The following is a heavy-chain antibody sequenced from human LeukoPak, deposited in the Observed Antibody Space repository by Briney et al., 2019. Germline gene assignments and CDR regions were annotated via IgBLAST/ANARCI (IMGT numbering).Heavy chain of an antibody. V-gene: IGHV1-18*04. CDR3: ARDLLGGFDP. Sequence: ASVKVSCKVSGYTFTDHYMHWVQQAPGQGLEWMGWISAYNGNTNYAQKLQGRVTMTTDTSTSTAYMELRSLRSDDTAVYYCARDLLGGFDPWGQGTLVTVSS. CDR1: GYTFTDHY. J-gene: IGHJ5*02. CDR2: ISAYNGNT. D-gene: IGHD3-16*01.